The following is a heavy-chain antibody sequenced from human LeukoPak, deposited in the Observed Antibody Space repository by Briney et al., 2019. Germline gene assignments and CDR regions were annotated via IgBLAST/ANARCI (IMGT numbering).Heavy chain of an antibody. CDR2: INPNSGGT. J-gene: IGHJ4*02. V-gene: IGHV1-2*06. CDR3: ARGEIVGATKLKIMPDY. D-gene: IGHD1-26*01. CDR1: GYTFTGYY. Sequence: GASVKVSCKASGYTFTGYYMHWVRQAPGQGLEWMGRINPNSGGTNYAQKFQGRVTMTRDTSISTAYMELSRLRSDDTAVYYCARGEIVGATKLKIMPDYWGQGTLDTVSS.